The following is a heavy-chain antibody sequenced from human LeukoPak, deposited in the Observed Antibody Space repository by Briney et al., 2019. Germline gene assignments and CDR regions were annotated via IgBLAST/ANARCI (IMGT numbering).Heavy chain of an antibody. J-gene: IGHJ5*02. Sequence: GGSLRLSCTASGFTFGDYAMSWFRQAPGKGLEWVGFIRSKAYGGTTGYAASVKGRFTISRGDSKSIAYLQMNSLKTEDTAVYYCTRDRQLAVLRFLEWLPTAWFDPWGQGTLVTVSS. D-gene: IGHD3-3*01. CDR2: IRSKAYGGTT. V-gene: IGHV3-49*03. CDR3: TRDRQLAVLRFLEWLPTAWFDP. CDR1: GFTFGDYA.